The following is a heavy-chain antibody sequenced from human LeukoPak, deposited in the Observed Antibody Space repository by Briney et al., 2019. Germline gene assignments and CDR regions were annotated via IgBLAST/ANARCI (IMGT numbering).Heavy chain of an antibody. CDR3: AKHYCGSGSYYRGAFDY. J-gene: IGHJ4*02. CDR2: ISGSGGST. Sequence: TGGSLRLSCAASGFTFNNYAMTWVRQAPGKGLEWVSAISGSGGSTYYADSVKGRFTISRSKSKNTLYLQMNSLRAEDTAVYYCAKHYCGSGSYYRGAFDYWGQGTLVTVSS. CDR1: GFTFNNYA. V-gene: IGHV3-23*01. D-gene: IGHD3-10*01.